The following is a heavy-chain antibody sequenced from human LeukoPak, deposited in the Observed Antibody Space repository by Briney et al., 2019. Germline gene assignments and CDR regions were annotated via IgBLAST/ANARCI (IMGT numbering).Heavy chain of an antibody. J-gene: IGHJ4*02. CDR1: GLTVSSNY. CDR3: ARDGIVGSPLFKFDY. D-gene: IGHD1-26*01. V-gene: IGHV3-30-3*01. Sequence: GGSLRLSCAASGLTVSSNYMSWARQAPGKGLEWVAIISFDGGNKYYADSVKGRFTISRDNSKNTLYLQMNSLRAEDTAVYYCARDGIVGSPLFKFDYWGQGTLVTVSS. CDR2: ISFDGGNK.